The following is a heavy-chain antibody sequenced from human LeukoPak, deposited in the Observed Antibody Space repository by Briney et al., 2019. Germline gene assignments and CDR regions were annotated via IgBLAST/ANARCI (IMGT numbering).Heavy chain of an antibody. D-gene: IGHD3-10*01. CDR3: ESSLWDFDC. V-gene: IGHV3-66*01. CDR1: GXTFSRYS. J-gene: IGHJ4*02. CDR2: ICRDGST. Sequence: GGSLRLSCAPSGXTFSRYSVNCVRPAPGKGLEWVTDICRDGSTYYAEPEKGRFTISRDNSKNTLFLQMNSLRAEDTAVYYCESSLWDFDCWGQGAPVTVSS.